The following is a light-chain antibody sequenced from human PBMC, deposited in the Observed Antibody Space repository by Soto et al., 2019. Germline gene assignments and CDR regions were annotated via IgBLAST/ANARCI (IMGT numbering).Light chain of an antibody. Sequence: QAVLTQPTSVSAAPGQKVTISCSGSSSNIGNHYVYWYQQLPGTAPKLLIYDNNKRPSGIPDRFSGSKSGTSATLCITGLQTGDEADYYCGTWDRGLSAVVFGAGTKLTVL. CDR1: SSNIGNHY. J-gene: IGLJ1*01. CDR3: GTWDRGLSAVV. V-gene: IGLV1-51*01. CDR2: DNN.